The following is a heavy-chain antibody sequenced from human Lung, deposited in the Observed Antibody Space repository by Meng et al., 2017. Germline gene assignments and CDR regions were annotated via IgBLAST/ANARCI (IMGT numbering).Heavy chain of an antibody. Sequence: VSLVVSGGGLVKAGGSVSLSCAASGFSFPDAWMSWVRQAPGKGLGWVGRIKRNSDGGTTDYAAPVKGRFTISRDDSKNTLYLQMTSLITEDTAVYFCATGAAAADHWGQGTLVTVSS. CDR1: GFSFPDAW. CDR3: ATGAAAADH. J-gene: IGHJ4*02. CDR2: IKRNSDGGTT. D-gene: IGHD6-13*01. V-gene: IGHV3-15*01.